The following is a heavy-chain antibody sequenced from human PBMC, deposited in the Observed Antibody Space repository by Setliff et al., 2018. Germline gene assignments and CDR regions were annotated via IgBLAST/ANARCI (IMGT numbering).Heavy chain of an antibody. CDR3: ARRETYYNFWSGYYAY. CDR2: IYYSGST. V-gene: IGHV4-39*07. D-gene: IGHD3-3*01. Sequence: SETLSLTCTVSGGSISSSSYYWGWIRQPPGRGLEWIGSIYYSGSTYYNPSLKSRVTISVDTSKNQFSLKLSSVTAADTAVYYCARRETYYNFWSGYYAYWGQGTLVTVSS. J-gene: IGHJ4*02. CDR1: GGSISSSSYY.